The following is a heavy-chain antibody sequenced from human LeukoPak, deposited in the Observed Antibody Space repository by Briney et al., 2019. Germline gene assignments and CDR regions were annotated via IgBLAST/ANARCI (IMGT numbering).Heavy chain of an antibody. Sequence: ASVKVSCKASGYTFTSYYMHWVRQAPGQGLEWMGIINPGGGSTSYAQKFQGRVTMTRDTSTSTVYMELSSLRSEDTAVYYCAREGGKGYCSSTSCPVTGLDYWGQGTLVTVSS. V-gene: IGHV1-46*01. CDR1: GYTFTSYY. J-gene: IGHJ4*02. CDR3: AREGGKGYCSSTSCPVTGLDY. D-gene: IGHD2-2*01. CDR2: INPGGGST.